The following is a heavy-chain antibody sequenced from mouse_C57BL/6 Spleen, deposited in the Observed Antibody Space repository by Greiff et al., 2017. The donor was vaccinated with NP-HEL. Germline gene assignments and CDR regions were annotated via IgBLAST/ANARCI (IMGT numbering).Heavy chain of an antibody. V-gene: IGHV1-15*01. CDR1: GYTFTDYE. D-gene: IGHD2-5*01. CDR3: TRYYSNYDYAMDY. Sequence: VQLQQSGAELVRPGASVTLSCKASGYTFTDYEMHWVKQTPVPGLEWIGAIDPETGGTAYNQKFKGKATLTADKSSSTAYMELRSLTSEDSAVYYCTRYYSNYDYAMDYWGQGTSVTVSS. J-gene: IGHJ4*01. CDR2: IDPETGGT.